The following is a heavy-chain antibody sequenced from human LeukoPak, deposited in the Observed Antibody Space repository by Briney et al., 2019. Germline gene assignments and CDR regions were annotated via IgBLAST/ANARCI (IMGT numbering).Heavy chain of an antibody. CDR1: GGSVSSGSYY. J-gene: IGHJ4*02. D-gene: IGHD5-12*01. Sequence: SETLSLTCTVSGGSVSSGSYYWSWIRQPPGKGLEWIGYIYYSGSTNYNPSLKSRVIISVDTSKNQFSLKLSSVTAADTAVYYCARGRPFSGYDFKGRPLRGGYYFDYWGQGTLVTVSS. CDR2: IYYSGST. CDR3: ARGRPFSGYDFKGRPLRGGYYFDY. V-gene: IGHV4-61*01.